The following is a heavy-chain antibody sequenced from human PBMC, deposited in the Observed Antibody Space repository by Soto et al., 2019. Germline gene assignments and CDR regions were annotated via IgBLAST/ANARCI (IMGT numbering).Heavy chain of an antibody. CDR1: GYTFTTYY. J-gene: IGHJ6*01. CDR3: ARDPNFSLTFHYYGMYV. CDR2: INPDTGST. Sequence: QVQLVQSGAEVKKPGASVKMSCKASGYTFTTYYLHWVRQAPGQGLEWMGIINPDTGSTSSAQNFRGRVSVPRDTSTSTVYMELYSLSSEDTAVYYCARDPNFSLTFHYYGMYVWGQGTTVTVSS. V-gene: IGHV1-46*01.